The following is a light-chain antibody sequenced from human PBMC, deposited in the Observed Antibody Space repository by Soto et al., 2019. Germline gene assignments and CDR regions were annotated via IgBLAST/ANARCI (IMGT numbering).Light chain of an antibody. J-gene: IGKJ3*01. CDR1: QSVNTW. CDR2: DAS. V-gene: IGKV1-5*01. CDR3: QHYHGHPFT. Sequence: DIQMTQSPSTLSASVGARVTITCRASQSVNTWLAWYQQKPGKAPVLLIYDASSLKSGVPSRFSGSGSGTEFTLTITSLQPDDFAIYYCQHYHGHPFTFGPGTKVDIK.